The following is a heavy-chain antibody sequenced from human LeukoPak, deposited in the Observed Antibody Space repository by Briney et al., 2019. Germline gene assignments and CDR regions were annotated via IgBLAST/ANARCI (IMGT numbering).Heavy chain of an antibody. CDR2: IRQDGSEK. J-gene: IGHJ3*02. CDR1: GFTFSRYW. CDR3: AGIAARQRAFDI. Sequence: GGSLRLSCAASGFTFSRYWMSWVRQAPGKGLEWVANIRQDGSEKHYLDSVKGRITISRDNAKNSLYLQMNSLSAEDTAVYYCAGIAARQRAFDIWGQGTMVTVSS. D-gene: IGHD6-6*01. V-gene: IGHV3-7*01.